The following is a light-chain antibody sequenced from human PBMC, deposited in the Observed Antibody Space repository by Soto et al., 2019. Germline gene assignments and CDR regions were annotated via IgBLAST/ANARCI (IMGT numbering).Light chain of an antibody. J-gene: IGKJ5*01. Sequence: EIVLTQSPATLPLSTGERASLSCRASQSVSSYLAWYQQKPGQAPRLLIYDASNRATGTPDRFSGSGSGTDFTLTISSLEPEDFAVYYCQHYDSSPITFGQGTRLEIK. V-gene: IGKV3-11*01. CDR2: DAS. CDR3: QHYDSSPIT. CDR1: QSVSSY.